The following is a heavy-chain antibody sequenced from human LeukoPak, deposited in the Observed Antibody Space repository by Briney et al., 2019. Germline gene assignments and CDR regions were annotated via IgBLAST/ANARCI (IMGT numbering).Heavy chain of an antibody. V-gene: IGHV3-23*01. CDR1: GFTFSSNA. CDR3: TKRPFSGYFDY. D-gene: IGHD6-25*01. J-gene: IGHJ4*02. CDR2: LSGGGDST. Sequence: PGGSLRLSCEASGFTFSSNAMSWVRQAPGKGLEWVSTLSGGGDSTYYADSVKGRFTISRDNSKNTLYLQMSSLRAEDTAVYYCTKRPFSGYFDYWGQGTLVTVSS.